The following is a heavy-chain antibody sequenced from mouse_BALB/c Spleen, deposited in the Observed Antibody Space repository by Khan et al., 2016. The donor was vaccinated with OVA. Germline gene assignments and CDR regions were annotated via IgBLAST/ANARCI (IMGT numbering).Heavy chain of an antibody. CDR3: ARGWDFDY. J-gene: IGHJ2*01. CDR2: ISYSGST. Sequence: EVQLQESGPGLVKPSQSLSLTCTVTGYSITSDYAWNWIRQFPGNKLEWMGYISYSGSTSYNPSLKSRISITRYTSKNQFFLQLNSVTTEDTATYYCARGWDFDYWGQGTTLTVSS. V-gene: IGHV3-2*02. CDR1: GYSITSDYA.